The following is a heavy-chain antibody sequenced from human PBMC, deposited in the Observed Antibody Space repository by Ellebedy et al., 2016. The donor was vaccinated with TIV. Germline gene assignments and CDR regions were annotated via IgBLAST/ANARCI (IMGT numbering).Heavy chain of an antibody. D-gene: IGHD2-15*01. CDR1: GFTFRNFN. Sequence: PGGSLRLSCAASGFTFRNFNMQWVRQAPGKGLEWISYISSTGSTIYYADSVKGRFTISRDNAKNSLYLQMNSLRDEDTAVYHCARESSGGGCYNGCWFDPWGQGTLVTVSS. CDR2: ISSTGSTI. V-gene: IGHV3-48*02. CDR3: ARESSGGGCYNGCWFDP. J-gene: IGHJ5*02.